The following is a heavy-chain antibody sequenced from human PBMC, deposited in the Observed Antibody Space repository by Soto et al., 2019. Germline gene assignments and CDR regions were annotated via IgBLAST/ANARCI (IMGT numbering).Heavy chain of an antibody. V-gene: IGHV3-23*01. CDR2: ISGSGGST. Sequence: PGGSLRLSCAASGFTFSNYAMNWVRQAPGKGLEWVSGISGSGGSTFYAGSVKGRFTISRDNSKNTLRLQMNSLKAEDTAVCYCAKRIPLDGRGYYYYGMDAWGQGTTVTVSS. J-gene: IGHJ6*02. D-gene: IGHD2-15*01. CDR1: GFTFSNYA. CDR3: AKRIPLDGRGYYYYGMDA.